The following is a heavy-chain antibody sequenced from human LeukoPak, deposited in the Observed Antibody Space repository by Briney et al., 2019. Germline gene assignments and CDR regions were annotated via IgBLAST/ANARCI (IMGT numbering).Heavy chain of an antibody. CDR2: INPSGGST. CDR1: GYTFTSYY. D-gene: IGHD2-21*02. CDR3: ARVAYCGGDCYSAPFDY. Sequence: ASVKVSCKASGYTFTSYYMHWVRQAPGQGLEWMGIINPSGGSTSYAQKFQGRVTITADESTSTAYMELSSLRSEDTAVYYCARVAYCGGDCYSAPFDYWGQGTLVTVSS. J-gene: IGHJ4*02. V-gene: IGHV1-46*01.